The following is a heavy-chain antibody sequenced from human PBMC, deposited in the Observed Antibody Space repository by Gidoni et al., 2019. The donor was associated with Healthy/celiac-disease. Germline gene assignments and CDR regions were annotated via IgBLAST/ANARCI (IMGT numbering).Heavy chain of an antibody. D-gene: IGHD3-10*01. Sequence: EAQVVGAGGGLCKPGGSLRVSGAASGITFSRYSMNWVRQAPGKGLEWGSSISSSSSYIYYADSVKGRFTISKDNAKNSLYLQMNSLRAEDTAVYYCAREGLAGDFDLWGRGTLVTVSS. J-gene: IGHJ2*01. CDR2: ISSSSSYI. CDR3: AREGLAGDFDL. V-gene: IGHV3-21*01. CDR1: GITFSRYS.